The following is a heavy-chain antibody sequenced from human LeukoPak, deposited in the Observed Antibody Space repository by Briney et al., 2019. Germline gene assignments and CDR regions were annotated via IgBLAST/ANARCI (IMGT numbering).Heavy chain of an antibody. CDR2: ISGSGNST. J-gene: IGHJ4*02. V-gene: IGHV3-23*01. CDR3: AKGRYELGG. D-gene: IGHD3-16*01. Sequence: GGSLRLSCVASGXTXXSYAXXXXXXAPGXGLEWVSAISGSGNSTYYADSVKGRFTISRDNSKNTLYLQMNSLRAEDTAVYYCAKGRYELGGWGQGTLVTVSS. CDR1: GXTXXSYA.